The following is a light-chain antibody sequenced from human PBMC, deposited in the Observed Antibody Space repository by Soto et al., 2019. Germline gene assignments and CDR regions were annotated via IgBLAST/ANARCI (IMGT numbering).Light chain of an antibody. CDR3: SSWDDSLSGVV. CDR2: TTS. J-gene: IGLJ2*01. Sequence: QSVVTQPPSVSGTPGQGVIISCSNVGRHEVSWYQQVPGMAPKLLVHTTSQRPSGVPDRFSASKSGTSASLAIPGLQSDDEADYFCSSWDDSLSGVVFGRGTKLTVL. V-gene: IGLV1-44*01. CDR1: NVGRHE.